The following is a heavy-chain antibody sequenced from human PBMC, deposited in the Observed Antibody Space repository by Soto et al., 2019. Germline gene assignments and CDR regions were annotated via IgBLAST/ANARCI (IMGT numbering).Heavy chain of an antibody. CDR2: INHSGST. Sequence: QVQLQQWGAGLLKPSETLSLTCAVYGGSFSGYYWSWIRQPPGKGLEWIGEINHSGSTNYNPSLNXRXTXXVDTSKTQFSQKLSSVTAADTADYYCARGRGIAVHWGQGTLVTVSS. CDR1: GGSFSGYY. CDR3: ARGRGIAVH. D-gene: IGHD6-19*01. V-gene: IGHV4-34*01. J-gene: IGHJ4*02.